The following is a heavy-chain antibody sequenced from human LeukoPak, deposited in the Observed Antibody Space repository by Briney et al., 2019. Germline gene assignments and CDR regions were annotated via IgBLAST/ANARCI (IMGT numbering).Heavy chain of an antibody. Sequence: GESLQISCQGSGYSFTNHWIGWVRPMPGKGLEWMGVIYPGDSDTRYSPSFQGQVTISADTSISTAYVQWNSLKSSDTAMYYCARRSLNYYDSSGFYFDSWGQGTLVTVSS. J-gene: IGHJ4*02. CDR1: GYSFTNHW. CDR3: ARRSLNYYDSSGFYFDS. CDR2: IYPGDSDT. V-gene: IGHV5-51*01. D-gene: IGHD3-22*01.